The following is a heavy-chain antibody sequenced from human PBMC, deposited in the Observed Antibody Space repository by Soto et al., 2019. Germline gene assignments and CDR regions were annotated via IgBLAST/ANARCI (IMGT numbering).Heavy chain of an antibody. CDR3: ARDFKLGHYDYIWVPQAPVGYYYMDV. Sequence: ASVKVSCKASGYTFTSYGISWVRQAPGQGLEWMGWISAYNGNTNYAQKLQGRVTMTTDTSTSTAYMELRSLRSDDTAVYYCARDFKLGHYDYIWVPQAPVGYYYMDVWGKGTTVTVSS. D-gene: IGHD3-16*01. CDR1: GYTFTSYG. CDR2: ISAYNGNT. J-gene: IGHJ6*03. V-gene: IGHV1-18*01.